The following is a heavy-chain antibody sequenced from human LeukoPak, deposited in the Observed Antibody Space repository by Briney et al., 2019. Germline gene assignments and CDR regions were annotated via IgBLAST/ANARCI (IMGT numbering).Heavy chain of an antibody. CDR1: GGSISSSSYY. CDR3: ARFSGFDP. J-gene: IGHJ5*02. CDR2: INHSGST. Sequence: SETLSLTCTVSGGSISSSSYYWGWIRQPPGKGLEWIGEINHSGSTNYNPSLKSRVTISVDTSKNQFSLKLSSVTAADTAVYYCARFSGFDPWGQGTLVTVSS. V-gene: IGHV4-39*07.